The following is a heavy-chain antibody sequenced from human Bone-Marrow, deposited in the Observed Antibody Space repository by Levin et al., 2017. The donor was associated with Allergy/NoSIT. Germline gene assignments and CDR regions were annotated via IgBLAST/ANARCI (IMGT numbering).Heavy chain of an antibody. Sequence: GGSLRLSCVASGFTFDDHTMHWVRHRPGKGLEWVSLISWDGSTTYYAASVKGRFTISRDNSENSLYLQMNSLTTEDTALYYCVREEYYNSNLVFDYWAREPWSPSPQ. CDR2: ISWDGSTT. CDR1: GFTFDDHT. J-gene: IGHJ4*02. CDR3: VREEYYNSNLVFDY. D-gene: IGHD1-7*01. V-gene: IGHV3-43*01.